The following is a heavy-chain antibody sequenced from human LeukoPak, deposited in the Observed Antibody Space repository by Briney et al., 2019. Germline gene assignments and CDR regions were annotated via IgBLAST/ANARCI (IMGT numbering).Heavy chain of an antibody. CDR3: ARPLSATYYDILTGYYPSGWFDP. D-gene: IGHD3-9*01. Sequence: SETLSLTCTVSGYSISSGCYWGWIRQPPGKGLEWIGSIHHSGSTYYNPSLKSRVTISVDTSKNQFSLKLSSVTAADTAAYYCARPLSATYYDILTGYYPSGWFDPWGQGTLVTVSS. CDR1: GYSISSGCY. CDR2: IHHSGST. V-gene: IGHV4-38-2*02. J-gene: IGHJ5*02.